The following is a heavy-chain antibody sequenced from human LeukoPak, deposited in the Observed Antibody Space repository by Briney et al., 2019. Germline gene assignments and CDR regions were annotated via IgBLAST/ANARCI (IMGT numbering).Heavy chain of an antibody. V-gene: IGHV3-21*01. J-gene: IGHJ4*02. D-gene: IGHD5-12*01. Sequence: PGGSLRLSCAASGLTFSSYSMNWVRQAPGKGLEWVSPISSSSSYIYYADSVKGRFTISRDNAKNSLYLQMNSLRAEDTAVYYCARAFTVATMNAFDYWGQGTLVTVSS. CDR3: ARAFTVATMNAFDY. CDR1: GLTFSSYS. CDR2: ISSSSSYI.